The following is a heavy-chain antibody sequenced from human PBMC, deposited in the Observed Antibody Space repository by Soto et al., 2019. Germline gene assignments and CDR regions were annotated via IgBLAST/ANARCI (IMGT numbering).Heavy chain of an antibody. D-gene: IGHD4-17*01. J-gene: IGHJ6*02. Sequence: QVHLQESGPGLVKPSGTLSLICSVSGESVGRGTNYWSWVRQAPGRGLEWIGYIFDVATTNYSPSFESRVSISLDAAKNQVSLKLTSVTAADTAIYYCARDRRGRADGFIYYYGMEVWGQGTSVTVSS. V-gene: IGHV4-61*01. CDR2: IFDVATT. CDR1: GESVGRGTNY. CDR3: ARDRRGRADGFIYYYGMEV.